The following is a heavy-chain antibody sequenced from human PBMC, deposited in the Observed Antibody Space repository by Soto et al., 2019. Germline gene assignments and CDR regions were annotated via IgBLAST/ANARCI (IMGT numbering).Heavy chain of an antibody. D-gene: IGHD5-12*01. J-gene: IGHJ5*02. CDR2: IIPIFGTA. Sequence: SVKVSCKASGGTFSSYAISWVRQAPGQGLEWMGGIIPIFGTANYAQKFQGRVTITADESTSTAYMELSSLRSEDTAVYYCARHNVATIARSWFDPWGQGTLVTVSS. V-gene: IGHV1-69*13. CDR1: GGTFSSYA. CDR3: ARHNVATIARSWFDP.